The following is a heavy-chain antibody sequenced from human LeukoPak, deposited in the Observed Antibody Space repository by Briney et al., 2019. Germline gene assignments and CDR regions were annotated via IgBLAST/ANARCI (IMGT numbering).Heavy chain of an antibody. CDR1: GYTFTSYY. J-gene: IGHJ3*02. Sequence: ASVKVSCKASGYTFTSYYIHWVRQAPGQGLEWMGIINPSGGSTSYAQKFQGRVTMTRDMSTSTVYMELSSLRSEDTAVYYCAREVTMIVAGGFDAFDIWGQGTLVTVSS. CDR2: INPSGGST. CDR3: AREVTMIVAGGFDAFDI. D-gene: IGHD3-22*01. V-gene: IGHV1-46*01.